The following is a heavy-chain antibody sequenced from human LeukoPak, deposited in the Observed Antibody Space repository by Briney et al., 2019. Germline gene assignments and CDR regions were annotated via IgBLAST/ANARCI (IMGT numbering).Heavy chain of an antibody. D-gene: IGHD3-10*01. Sequence: SETLSLTCTVSGASVATGDYYWTWIRQPAGKTLEWIGRIYSSGYTVYSPSLKSRVTISLDTSKNQFSLTLNSVTDADTAVYYCARSYGSGSYTFDYWGQGTLVTVSS. J-gene: IGHJ4*02. CDR1: GASVATGDYY. CDR3: ARSYGSGSYTFDY. CDR2: IYSSGYT. V-gene: IGHV4-61*02.